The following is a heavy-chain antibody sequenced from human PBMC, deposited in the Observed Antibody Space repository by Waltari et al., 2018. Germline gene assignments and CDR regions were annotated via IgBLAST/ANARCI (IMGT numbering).Heavy chain of an antibody. CDR1: GSPLRDYD. J-gene: IGHJ4*02. D-gene: IGHD2-21*02. Sequence: EVPLVEPGGGLVQPGGSLRLPRAVSGSPLRDYDIAWVRQAPDKRLEWVGRSRSKARNYITEYAASVRGRFSIFRDDSDNSLYLQMSSLKIEDTAVYYCARDQDGDSNLDYWGQGTLVAVSS. V-gene: IGHV3-72*01. CDR3: ARDQDGDSNLDY. CDR2: SRSKARNYIT.